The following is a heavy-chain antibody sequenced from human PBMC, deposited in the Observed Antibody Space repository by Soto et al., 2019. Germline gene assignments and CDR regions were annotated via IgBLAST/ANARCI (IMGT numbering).Heavy chain of an antibody. J-gene: IGHJ5*02. V-gene: IGHV3-23*01. D-gene: IGHD6-6*01. CDR3: ARGYSSSPNWFDP. Sequence: EVQLLESGGGLVQPGGSLRLSCAASGFTFSSYAMSWVRQAPGKGLEWVSAISGSGGSTYYADSVKGRFTISRDNSKNTLYLQMNSLRAEDTAMYYCARGYSSSPNWFDPWGQGTLVTVSS. CDR1: GFTFSSYA. CDR2: ISGSGGST.